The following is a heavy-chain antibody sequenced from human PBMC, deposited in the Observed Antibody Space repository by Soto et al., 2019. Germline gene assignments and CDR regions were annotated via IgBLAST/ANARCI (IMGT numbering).Heavy chain of an antibody. V-gene: IGHV3-7*01. J-gene: IGHJ2*01. CDR1: GFMFSAYW. CDR2: IKQDGSEK. Sequence: EVQLVESGGGLVEPGGSLRLSCTASGFMFSAYWMSWVRQAPGKGLGWVANIKQDGSEKYYVDSLKGRFTISRVNAANSLSLQMDSLRPEDTAVYYCVRDFDVWGRGTLVTVSS. CDR3: VRDFDV.